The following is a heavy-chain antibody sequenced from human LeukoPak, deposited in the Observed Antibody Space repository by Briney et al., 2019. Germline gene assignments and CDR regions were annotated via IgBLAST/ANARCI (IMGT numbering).Heavy chain of an antibody. Sequence: PSETLSLTCTVSGGSISSYYWSWIRQPAGKGLEWIGRIYTSGSTNYNPSLKSRVTMSVDTSKNQFSLKLSSVTAADTAVYYCARDAYCSSTSCYRTDAFDIWGQGTMVTLSS. CDR2: IYTSGST. D-gene: IGHD2-2*02. V-gene: IGHV4-4*07. J-gene: IGHJ3*02. CDR3: ARDAYCSSTSCYRTDAFDI. CDR1: GGSISSYY.